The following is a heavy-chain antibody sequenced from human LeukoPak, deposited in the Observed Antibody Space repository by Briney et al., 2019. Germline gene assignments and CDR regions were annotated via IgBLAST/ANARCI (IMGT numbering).Heavy chain of an antibody. V-gene: IGHV4-38-2*02. CDR1: GYSISIAYY. CDR2: IFRGGST. CDR3: ATYDSRGGGSTQLEY. Sequence: AETLSLTCTVSGYSISIAYYWGWIRQPPGKGLEWIWRIFRGGSTSYNPSLKTRLTMSMDTSKNQFSLQLTSVTAADTAVYYCATYDSRGGGSTQLEYWGQGILVTISS. D-gene: IGHD1-1*01. J-gene: IGHJ4*02.